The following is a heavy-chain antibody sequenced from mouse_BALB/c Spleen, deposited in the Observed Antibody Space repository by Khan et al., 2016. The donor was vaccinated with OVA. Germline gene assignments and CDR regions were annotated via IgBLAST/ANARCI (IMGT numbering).Heavy chain of an antibody. V-gene: IGHV5-9*03. Sequence: EVELVESGGGLVKPGGSLKLSCAASGFTFSSFSMSWVRQTPEKRLEWVATITSGGDNTFYSDSLKGRATMSRDKAKNNPSLPLSSLMSEDSALYYCARSCYGTFAYWGQGTLVTVSA. CDR1: GFTFSSFS. D-gene: IGHD2-1*01. CDR2: ITSGGDNT. J-gene: IGHJ3*01. CDR3: ARSCYGTFAY.